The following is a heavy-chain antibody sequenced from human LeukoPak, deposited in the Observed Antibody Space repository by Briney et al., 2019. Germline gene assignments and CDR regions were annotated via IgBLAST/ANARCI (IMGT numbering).Heavy chain of an antibody. CDR1: GYTFTSDY. CDR3: ARVSSGYDFDY. Sequence: ASVKVSCKASGYTFTSDYINWVRQAPGQGLEWMGIINPSGGSTSYAQKFQGRVTMTRDTSTSTVYMELSSLRSEDTAVYYCARVSSGYDFDYWGQGTLVTVSS. J-gene: IGHJ4*02. V-gene: IGHV1-46*01. CDR2: INPSGGST. D-gene: IGHD5-12*01.